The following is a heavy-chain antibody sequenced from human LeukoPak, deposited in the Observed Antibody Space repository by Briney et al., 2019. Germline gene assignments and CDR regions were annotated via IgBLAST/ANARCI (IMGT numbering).Heavy chain of an antibody. Sequence: SETLSLTCTVSGGSISSSSYYWGWIRQPPGKGLEWIGSIYYSASTYYNPSLKSLDTISVDTSKTQFSLKLSSVTAADTAVYYCAREYGGYGRYFDYWGQGTLVTVSS. CDR2: IYYSAST. J-gene: IGHJ4*02. CDR1: GGSISSSSYY. V-gene: IGHV4-39*02. D-gene: IGHD5-12*01. CDR3: AREYGGYGRYFDY.